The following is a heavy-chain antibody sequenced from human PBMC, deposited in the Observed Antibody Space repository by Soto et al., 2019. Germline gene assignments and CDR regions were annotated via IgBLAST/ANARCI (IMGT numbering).Heavy chain of an antibody. CDR3: TSQHILRKPVRAVCFNS. J-gene: IGHJ1*01. CDR2: IYPDDSDT. CDR1: GYSFTRYW. D-gene: IGHD2-21*01. Sequence: PGESLKISCKASGYSFTRYWIGWVRQMPGKGLEWMGLIYPDDSDTRYSPSFQGQVTISADKSINTAYLQWSSLKASDTAMYFCTSQHILRKPVRAVCFNSWGQAALLTVSS. V-gene: IGHV5-51*01.